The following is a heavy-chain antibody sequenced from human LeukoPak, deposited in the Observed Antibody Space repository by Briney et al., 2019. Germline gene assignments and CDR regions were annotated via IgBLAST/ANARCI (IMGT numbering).Heavy chain of an antibody. CDR1: GYSFNGYY. D-gene: IGHD3-3*01. CDR3: ARESGAIFGVVRPLGGMDV. Sequence: ASVKVSCKALGYSFNGYYLHWVRHAPGQGLQWVGWINPHTGGTAYAQNFQGRVTLTRDTSVTTAFLELSGLRFDDTAIYYCARESGAIFGVVRPLGGMDVWGQGTTVTVSS. CDR2: INPHTGGT. J-gene: IGHJ6*02. V-gene: IGHV1-2*02.